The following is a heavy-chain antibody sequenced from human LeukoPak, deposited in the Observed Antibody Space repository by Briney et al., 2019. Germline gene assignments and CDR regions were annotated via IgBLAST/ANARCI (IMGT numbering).Heavy chain of an antibody. CDR2: VYSTGNV. V-gene: IGHV4-4*08. Sequence: SETLSLTCSFSGYSISTYYWSWIRQSPGKGREWIGSVYSTGNVYQSPSLQSRVAISVDASNNSFSLTLQSVTAADTGVYFCVRGAMVSKPGDFWGPGTLVIVSS. CDR3: VRGAMVSKPGDF. CDR1: GYSISTYY. J-gene: IGHJ4*02. D-gene: IGHD2-8*01.